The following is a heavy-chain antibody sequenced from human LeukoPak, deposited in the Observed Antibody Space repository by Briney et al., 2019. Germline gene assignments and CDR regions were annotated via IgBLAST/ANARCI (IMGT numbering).Heavy chain of an antibody. J-gene: IGHJ6*02. V-gene: IGHV4-59*08. CDR1: GGSMNSYY. Sequence: SETLSLTCSVSGGSMNSYYWSWIRQSPGKGLEWIGYIYYSGSTNYNPSLKSRVTISVDTSKNQFSLKLSSVTAADTAVYYCARHIPYYYDSSGYSDYYYGMDVWGQGTTVTVSS. CDR2: IYYSGST. CDR3: ARHIPYYYDSSGYSDYYYGMDV. D-gene: IGHD3-22*01.